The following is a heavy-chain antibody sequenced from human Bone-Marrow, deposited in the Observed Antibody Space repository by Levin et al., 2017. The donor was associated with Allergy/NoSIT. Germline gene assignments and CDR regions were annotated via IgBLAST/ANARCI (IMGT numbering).Heavy chain of an antibody. Sequence: GESLKISCAASGFTFGSYGMHWVRQAPGKGLEWVAVIWYDGSNKDYADSVKGRFDISRDNSKNMLYLQMNNLRAEDTAVYYCARRGYSGFLAEYWGQGTLVTVSS. V-gene: IGHV3-33*01. D-gene: IGHD5-12*01. CDR3: ARRGYSGFLAEY. CDR2: IWYDGSNK. J-gene: IGHJ4*02. CDR1: GFTFGSYG.